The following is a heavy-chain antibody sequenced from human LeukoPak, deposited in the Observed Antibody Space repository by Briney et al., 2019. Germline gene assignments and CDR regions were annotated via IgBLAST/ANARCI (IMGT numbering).Heavy chain of an antibody. CDR3: ARAYLHDYGDYQWFDP. J-gene: IGHJ5*02. D-gene: IGHD4-17*01. V-gene: IGHV3-48*03. Sequence: PGGSLRLSCAASGFTFSSYEMNWVRQAPGKGLEWASYISSSGSTIYYADSVKGRFTISRDNAKNSLYLQMNSLRAEDTAVYYCARAYLHDYGDYQWFDPWGQGTLVTVSS. CDR2: ISSSGSTI. CDR1: GFTFSSYE.